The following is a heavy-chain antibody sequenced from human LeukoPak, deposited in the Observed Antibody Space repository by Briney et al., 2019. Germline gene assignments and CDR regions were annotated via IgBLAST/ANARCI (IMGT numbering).Heavy chain of an antibody. V-gene: IGHV3-48*04. D-gene: IGHD3-10*02. CDR3: AELGITMSGGV. Sequence: GGSLRLSCAASGFTFSSYSMNWVRQAPGKGLEWVSYISSSSSTIYYADSVKGRFNISRDNAKNSPYLQMNSLRAEDTAVYYCAELGITMSGGVWGKGTTVTISS. J-gene: IGHJ6*04. CDR1: GFTFSSYS. CDR2: ISSSSSTI.